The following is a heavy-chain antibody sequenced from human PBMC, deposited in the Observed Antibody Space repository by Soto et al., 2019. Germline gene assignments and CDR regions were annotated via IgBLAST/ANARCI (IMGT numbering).Heavy chain of an antibody. CDR1: GFTFSNAW. CDR2: IKSKTDGGTT. Sequence: GGSLRLSCAASGFTFSNAWMSWVRQAPGKGLEWVGRIKSKTDGGTTDYAAPVKGRFTISRDDSKNTLYLQMNSLKTEDTAVYYCTTSNIVVVPATDAFDIWGQGTMVTVSS. D-gene: IGHD2-2*01. V-gene: IGHV3-15*01. CDR3: TTSNIVVVPATDAFDI. J-gene: IGHJ3*02.